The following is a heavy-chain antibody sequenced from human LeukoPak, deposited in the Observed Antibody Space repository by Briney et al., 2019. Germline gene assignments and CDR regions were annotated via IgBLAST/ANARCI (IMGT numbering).Heavy chain of an antibody. V-gene: IGHV4-59*01. CDR1: GGSISSYY. Sequence: KPSEALSLTCTVSGGSISSYYWSWIRQPPGKGLEWIGYIYYSGSTNYNPSLKSRVTISVDTSKNQFSLKLSSVTAADTAVYYCARTITMVRGVIIPQFDYWGQGTLDTVSS. CDR3: ARTITMVRGVIIPQFDY. J-gene: IGHJ4*02. CDR2: IYYSGST. D-gene: IGHD3-10*01.